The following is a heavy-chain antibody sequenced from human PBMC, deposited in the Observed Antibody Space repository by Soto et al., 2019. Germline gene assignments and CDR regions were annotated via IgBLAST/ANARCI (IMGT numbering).Heavy chain of an antibody. CDR1: GYTFTSYG. J-gene: IGHJ4*02. V-gene: IGHV1-3*01. D-gene: IGHD2-15*01. CDR2: INAGNGNT. CDR3: ARDILFDY. Sequence: ASVKVSCKASGYTFTSYGISWVRQAPGQRLEWMGWINAGNGNTKYSQKIQGRVTITRDTSASTAYMELSSLRSEDTAVYYCARDILFDYWGQGTLVTVSS.